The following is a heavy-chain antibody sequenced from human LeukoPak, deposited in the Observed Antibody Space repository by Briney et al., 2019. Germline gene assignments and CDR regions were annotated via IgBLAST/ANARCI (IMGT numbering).Heavy chain of an antibody. CDR1: GFTFSTYA. J-gene: IGHJ6*02. CDR3: ARLITSWGMDV. D-gene: IGHD3-10*01. V-gene: IGHV3-21*01. CDR2: ISSSSSYI. Sequence: GGSLRLSCGASGFTFSTYAMTWVRQTPGKGLEWVSSISSSSSYIYYADSVKGRFTISRDNAKNSLYLQMNSLRAEDTAVYYCARLITSWGMDVWGQGTTVTVSS.